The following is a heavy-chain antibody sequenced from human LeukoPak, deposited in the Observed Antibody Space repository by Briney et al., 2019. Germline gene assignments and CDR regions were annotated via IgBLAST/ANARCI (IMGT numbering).Heavy chain of an antibody. J-gene: IGHJ3*02. CDR1: GGSISSYY. CDR3: ATFANTVTPLIAFDI. V-gene: IGHV4-59*01. Sequence: PSETLSLTCAVSGGSISSYYWSWIRQPPGKGLEWIGYIYYSGSTNYNPSLRSRVTISVDTSKNQFSLKLSSVTAADTAVYYCATFANTVTPLIAFDIWGQGTMVTVSS. D-gene: IGHD4-17*01. CDR2: IYYSGST.